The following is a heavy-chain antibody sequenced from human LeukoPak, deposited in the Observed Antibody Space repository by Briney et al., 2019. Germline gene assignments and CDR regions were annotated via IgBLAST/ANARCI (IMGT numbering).Heavy chain of an antibody. J-gene: IGHJ3*01. D-gene: IGHD1-26*01. Sequence: SQTLSLSCTVSGGSIDNKNYYWNWIRQPAGKGLEWIGRAYISGNTYYNPSFNNRVTISLDTSKNQFSLELDSATAADTAVYYCARGTTTLGAWNRLGPEWRSSFDVWGQGTIVTVSS. V-gene: IGHV4-61*02. CDR3: ARGTTTLGAWNRLGPEWRSSFDV. CDR1: GGSIDNKNYY. CDR2: AYISGNT.